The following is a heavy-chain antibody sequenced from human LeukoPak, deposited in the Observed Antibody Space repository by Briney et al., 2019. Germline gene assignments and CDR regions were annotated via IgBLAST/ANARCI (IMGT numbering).Heavy chain of an antibody. CDR1: GGSFSGYY. V-gene: IGHV4-34*01. Sequence: SETLSLTCAVYGGSFSGYYWSWIPQPPGKGLEWIGEINHSGSTNYNPSLKSRVTISVDTSKNQFSLKLSSVTAADTAVYYCASGSYRIFDYWGQGTLVTVSS. CDR2: INHSGST. CDR3: ASGSYRIFDY. D-gene: IGHD1-26*01. J-gene: IGHJ4*02.